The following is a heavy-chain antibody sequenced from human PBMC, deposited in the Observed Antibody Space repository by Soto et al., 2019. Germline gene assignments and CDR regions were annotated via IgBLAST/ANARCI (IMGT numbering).Heavy chain of an antibody. CDR3: ATEVRSSRDESGVYSHCWYFAF. V-gene: IGHV4-30-2*06. D-gene: IGHD2-8*02. CDR2: IFHSGST. CDR1: GGSISSGSHS. Sequence: SETLSLTCAVSGGSISSGSHSWSWIRQSPGKGLEWIGYIFHSGSTYFNPSLESRVTISMDRSKNHFSLKLTSVTAADTAVYYCATEVRSSRDESGVYSHCWYFAFWGRDTPVTVAS. J-gene: IGHJ2*01.